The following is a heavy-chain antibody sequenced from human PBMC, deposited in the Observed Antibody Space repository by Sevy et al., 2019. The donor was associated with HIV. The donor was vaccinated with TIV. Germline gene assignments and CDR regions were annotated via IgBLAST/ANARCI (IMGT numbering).Heavy chain of an antibody. J-gene: IGHJ4*02. Sequence: GGSLRLSCAASGFTFSNYVMHWVRQAPGKGLEWVAVIWNDGSNKYYADSVKGRFTISRDNSKNTLYLQMNSLRVEDTAVYFCARGGDFNDRSAKRDFDYWGQGPLVTVSS. CDR1: GFTFSNYV. V-gene: IGHV3-33*01. CDR2: IWNDGSNK. CDR3: ARGGDFNDRSAKRDFDY. D-gene: IGHD3-22*01.